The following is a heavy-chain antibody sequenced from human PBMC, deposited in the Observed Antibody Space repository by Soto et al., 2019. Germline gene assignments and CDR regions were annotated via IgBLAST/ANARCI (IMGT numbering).Heavy chain of an antibody. Sequence: SVKVSCKASGGTFSSCAISWVRQAPGQGLEWMGGIIPIFGTANYAQKFQGRVTITADESTSTAYMELSSLRSEDTAVYYCARGVGITMVRGALGYWGQGTLVTVS. CDR3: ARGVGITMVRGALGY. V-gene: IGHV1-69*13. CDR2: IIPIFGTA. CDR1: GGTFSSCA. D-gene: IGHD3-10*01. J-gene: IGHJ4*02.